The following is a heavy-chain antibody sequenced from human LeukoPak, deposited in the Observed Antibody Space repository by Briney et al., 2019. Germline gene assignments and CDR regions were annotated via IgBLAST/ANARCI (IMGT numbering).Heavy chain of an antibody. CDR2: IIPIFGTA. D-gene: IGHD5-18*01. CDR3: ARTGIQPFYGMDV. Sequence: GASVKVSCKASGGTFSSYAISWVRQAPGQGLEWMGGIIPIFGTANYAQKFQGRVTVTADESTSTAYMELSSLRSEDTAVYYCARTGIQPFYGMDVWGQGTTVTVSS. CDR1: GGTFSSYA. V-gene: IGHV1-69*13. J-gene: IGHJ6*02.